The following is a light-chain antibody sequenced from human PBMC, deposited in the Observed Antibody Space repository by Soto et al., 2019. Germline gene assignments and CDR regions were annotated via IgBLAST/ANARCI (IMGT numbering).Light chain of an antibody. J-gene: IGKJ1*01. CDR1: QTISSW. CDR3: QQSYSTPRT. CDR2: ATS. Sequence: DIQMTQSPSTLSGSVGDRVTITCRASQTISSWLAWYQQKPGKAPKLLIYATSNLQSGVPFRFSGGGSGTDYTLTIGSLQPEDFATYYCQQSYSTPRTCGQGTKVDIK. V-gene: IGKV1-39*01.